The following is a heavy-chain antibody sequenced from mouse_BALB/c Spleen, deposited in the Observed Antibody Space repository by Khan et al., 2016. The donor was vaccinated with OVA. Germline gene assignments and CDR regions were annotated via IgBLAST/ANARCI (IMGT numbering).Heavy chain of an antibody. V-gene: IGHV9-2-1*01. CDR2: INTETGEP. J-gene: IGHJ2*01. CDR3: ASGY. Sequence: QIQLVQSGPELKKPGETVKISCKASGYTFTDYSMHWVKQAPGKGLKWMGWINTETGEPTYADDFKGRFAFSLETSATPAYLQINNLKNEDTSTYFCASGYWGQGTTLTVSS. CDR1: GYTFTDYS.